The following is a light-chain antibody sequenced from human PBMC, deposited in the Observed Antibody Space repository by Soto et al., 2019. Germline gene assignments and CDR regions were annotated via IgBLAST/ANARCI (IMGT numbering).Light chain of an antibody. CDR2: DVH. V-gene: IGLV2-14*01. CDR1: SSDIGGYNY. CDR3: CAFTSTGTLV. J-gene: IGLJ1*01. Sequence: QSVLTQPASVSGSPGQSISISCTRTSSDIGGYNYVSWFQQHTDKAPKLMIYDVHGRHSGVSNRCSGSKSCNTASLNISGLQAYDEADYYFCAFTSTGTLVFGAGTKLTVL.